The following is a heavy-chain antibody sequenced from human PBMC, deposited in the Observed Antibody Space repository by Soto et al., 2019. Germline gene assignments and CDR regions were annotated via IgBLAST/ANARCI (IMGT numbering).Heavy chain of an antibody. CDR2: IIPILGIA. CDR3: ARGRGDYDAGLDY. Sequence: QVQLVQSGAEVKKPGSSVKVSCKASGGTFSSYTISWVRQAPGQGLEWMGRIIPILGIANYAQKFQGRVTIAADKSTSTAYMELSSLRSEDTAVYYCARGRGDYDAGLDYWGQGTLVTVSS. CDR1: GGTFSSYT. D-gene: IGHD4-17*01. V-gene: IGHV1-69*02. J-gene: IGHJ4*02.